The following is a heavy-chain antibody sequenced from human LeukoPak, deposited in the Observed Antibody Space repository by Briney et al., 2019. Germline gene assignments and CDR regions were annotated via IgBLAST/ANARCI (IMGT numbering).Heavy chain of an antibody. V-gene: IGHV4-39*01. CDR2: VSYSGST. J-gene: IGHJ4*02. CDR1: GGSISSGYFF. Sequence: SETLSLTCAVSGGSISSGYFFWGWIRQPPGRGLEFIATVSYSGSTSYNPSLKSRVTISVDTAKNQFSLKLSSVTAADTALYYCARHTSPYYDRSGYYYFDYWGQGTLVTVSS. CDR3: ARHTSPYYDRSGYYYFDY. D-gene: IGHD3-22*01.